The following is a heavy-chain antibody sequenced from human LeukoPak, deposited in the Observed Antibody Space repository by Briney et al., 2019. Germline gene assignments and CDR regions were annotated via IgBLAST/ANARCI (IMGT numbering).Heavy chain of an antibody. CDR2: ISSSSSDI. CDR1: GFTFNSYS. Sequence: PGGSLRLSCAASGFTFNSYSMNWVRQAPGKGLEWVSSISSSSSDIYYADSVKGRFTISRDNAKNSLYLQMNSLRAEDTAVYYCARDRVGATPYDAFDIWGQGTMVTVSS. V-gene: IGHV3-21*01. CDR3: ARDRVGATPYDAFDI. D-gene: IGHD1-26*01. J-gene: IGHJ3*02.